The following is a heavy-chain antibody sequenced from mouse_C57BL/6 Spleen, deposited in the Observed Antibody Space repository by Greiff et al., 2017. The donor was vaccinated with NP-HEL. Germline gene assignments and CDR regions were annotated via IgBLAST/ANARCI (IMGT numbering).Heavy chain of an antibody. Sequence: VQRVESGAELVRPGASVTLSCKASGYTFTDYEMHWVKQTPVHGLEWIGAIDPETGGTAYNQKFKGKAILTADKSSSTAYMELRSLTSEDSAVYYCTRRWLLLDYWGQGTTLTVSS. CDR3: TRRWLLLDY. D-gene: IGHD2-3*01. V-gene: IGHV1-15*01. CDR2: IDPETGGT. J-gene: IGHJ2*01. CDR1: GYTFTDYE.